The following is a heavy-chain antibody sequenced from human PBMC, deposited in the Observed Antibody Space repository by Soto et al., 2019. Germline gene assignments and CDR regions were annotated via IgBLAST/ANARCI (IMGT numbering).Heavy chain of an antibody. J-gene: IGHJ4*02. V-gene: IGHV1-69*01. CDR2: IIPLFGTA. D-gene: IGHD2-8*01. CDR3: ATELGVNTGSPFNS. CDR1: GVTFSSET. Sequence: QVQLVQSGAEVKKPGSSVKVSCKASGVTFSSETISWVRQAPGQGLEWVGGIIPLFGTANYAQKFQGRVTIAADESTSSLYIELNSVRSDDTAVYYGATELGVNTGSPFNSWGQGTLVTVSS.